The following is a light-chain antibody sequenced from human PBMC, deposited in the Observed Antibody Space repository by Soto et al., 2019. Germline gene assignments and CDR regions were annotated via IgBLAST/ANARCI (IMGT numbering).Light chain of an antibody. CDR3: QHLHT. CDR1: QNIRNY. CDR2: AAS. J-gene: IGKJ2*01. Sequence: DIQMTQSPSSLSASVGDRVTITCRASQNIRNYLNWYQQRPGKTPNLLVYAASNLRGGVPSRFSGSGSGTVFTLTINSLQPEYFSSDDCQHLHT. V-gene: IGKV1-39*01.